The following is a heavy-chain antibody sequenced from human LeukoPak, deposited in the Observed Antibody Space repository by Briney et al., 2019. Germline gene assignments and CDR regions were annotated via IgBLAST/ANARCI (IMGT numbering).Heavy chain of an antibody. CDR1: GGSISSGNYY. D-gene: IGHD3-16*01. CDR2: IYTSGST. J-gene: IGHJ4*02. Sequence: SETLSLTCTVSGGSISSGNYYWSWIRQPAGKGLEWIGRIYTSGSTNYNPSLKSRVTISVDTSKNQFSLKLSSVTAADTAVYYCARWGAGDYWGQGTLVTVSS. CDR3: ARWGAGDY. V-gene: IGHV4-61*02.